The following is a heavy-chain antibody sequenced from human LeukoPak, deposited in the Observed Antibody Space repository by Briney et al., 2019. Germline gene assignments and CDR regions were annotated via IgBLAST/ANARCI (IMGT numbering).Heavy chain of an antibody. CDR3: SGGGWYDILTSYYRDAFDI. V-gene: IGHV4-4*07. J-gene: IGHJ3*02. Sequence: SETLSLTCTVSGGSISSYYWSWIRQPAGKGLEWIGRIYTRGSTNYNPSLKGQVTMSVDPPKNQFSLKLSYVTAAAPAVYYLSGGGWYDILTSYYRDAFDIWGQGTMVTVSS. CDR1: GGSISSYY. CDR2: IYTRGST. D-gene: IGHD3-9*01.